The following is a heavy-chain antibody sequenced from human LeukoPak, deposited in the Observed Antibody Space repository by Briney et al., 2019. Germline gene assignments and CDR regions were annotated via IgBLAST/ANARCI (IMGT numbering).Heavy chain of an antibody. CDR3: ASAIYYCSSTSCYTGYFGY. J-gene: IGHJ4*02. CDR1: GGSFSGYY. V-gene: IGHV4-34*01. Sequence: PSETLSLTCAVYGGSFSGYYWGWIRQPPGKGLEWIGEINHSGSTNYNPSLKSRVTISVDTSKNQFSLKLSSVTAADTAVYYCASAIYYCSSTSCYTGYFGYWGQGTLVTVSS. CDR2: INHSGST. D-gene: IGHD2-2*02.